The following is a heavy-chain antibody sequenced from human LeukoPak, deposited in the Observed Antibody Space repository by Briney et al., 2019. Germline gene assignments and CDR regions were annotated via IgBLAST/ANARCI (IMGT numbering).Heavy chain of an antibody. Sequence: SETLSLTCAVYGGSFSGYYWSWIRQPPGKGLEWIGEINHSGSTNYNPSLKSRVTISVDTSKNQFSLKLSSVTAADTAVYYCASGIAATVDYWGQGTLVTVSS. J-gene: IGHJ4*02. D-gene: IGHD6-13*01. CDR1: GGSFSGYY. V-gene: IGHV4-34*01. CDR3: ASGIAATVDY. CDR2: INHSGST.